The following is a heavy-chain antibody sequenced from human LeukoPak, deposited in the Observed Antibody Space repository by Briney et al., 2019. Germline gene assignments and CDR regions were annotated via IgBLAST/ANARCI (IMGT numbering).Heavy chain of an antibody. D-gene: IGHD2-2*01. J-gene: IGHJ6*02. V-gene: IGHV1-69*04. Sequence: SVKVSCKAYGGTFSSYAISWVRQAPGQGLEWMGRIIPILGIANYAQKFQGRVTITADKSTSTAYMELSSLRSEDTAVYYCARDRQGYCSSTSCYGRWYYYGMDVWGQGTTVTVSS. CDR2: IIPILGIA. CDR3: ARDRQGYCSSTSCYGRWYYYGMDV. CDR1: GGTFSSYA.